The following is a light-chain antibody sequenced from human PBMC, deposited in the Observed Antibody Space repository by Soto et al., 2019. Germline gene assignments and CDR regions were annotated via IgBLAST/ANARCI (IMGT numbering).Light chain of an antibody. CDR1: TSNIGSHA. Sequence: QSGLTQPHSVSEATSHTVNISCSGNTSNIGSHAVEWHQHFTGKSPNLLIYFNNLLASGVSDRFSGSKSGASASLAISGLRAEDEAVSFCYSWDGTRKGPVFGGGTKLTVL. CDR3: YSWDGTRKGPV. V-gene: IGLV1-36*01. CDR2: FNN. J-gene: IGLJ2*01.